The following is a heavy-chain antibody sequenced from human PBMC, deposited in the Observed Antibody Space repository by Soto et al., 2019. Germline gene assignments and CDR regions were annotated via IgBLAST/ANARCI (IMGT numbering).Heavy chain of an antibody. V-gene: IGHV3-30*03. CDR3: ARDRRIAVAGRRTNYGMDV. CDR2: ISYDGSDK. CDR1: GFTFSDYG. J-gene: IGHJ6*02. D-gene: IGHD6-19*01. Sequence: GGSLRLSCAASGFTFSDYGIHWVRQAPGKGLEWVAVISYDGSDKYYADSVKGRFTISRDNSRNTLYLEMNTLRAEDTAVYYCARDRRIAVAGRRTNYGMDVWGQGTTVTVSS.